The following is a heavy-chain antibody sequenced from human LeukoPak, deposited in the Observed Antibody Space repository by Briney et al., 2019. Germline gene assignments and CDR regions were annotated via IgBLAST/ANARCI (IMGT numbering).Heavy chain of an antibody. V-gene: IGHV3-13*01. CDR1: GFTFSSYD. CDR2: IGTAGDT. J-gene: IGHJ2*01. D-gene: IGHD6-19*01. Sequence: GGSLRLSCAASGFTFSSYDVHWVRQATGKGLEWVSAIGTAGDTYYPGSVKGRFTISRDNSKNTLYLQMNSLRAEDTAVYYCAKDHMKYSSGWYVGWYFDLWGRGTLVTVSS. CDR3: AKDHMKYSSGWYVGWYFDL.